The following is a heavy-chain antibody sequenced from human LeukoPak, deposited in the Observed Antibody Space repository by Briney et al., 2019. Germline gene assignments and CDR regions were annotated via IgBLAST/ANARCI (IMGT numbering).Heavy chain of an antibody. V-gene: IGHV4-34*01. CDR1: GGSFSGYY. D-gene: IGHD6-19*01. Sequence: KPSETLSLTCAVYGGSFSGYYWSWIRQPPGKGLEWIGEINHSGSTNYNPSLKSRVTISVDTSKNQFSLKLSSVTAADTAVYYCARRIGYSSGWYVSRPFDPWGQGTLVTVSS. CDR3: ARRIGYSSGWYVSRPFDP. J-gene: IGHJ5*02. CDR2: INHSGST.